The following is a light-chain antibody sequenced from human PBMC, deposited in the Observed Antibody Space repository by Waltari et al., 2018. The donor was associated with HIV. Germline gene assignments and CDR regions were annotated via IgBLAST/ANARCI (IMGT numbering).Light chain of an antibody. Sequence: EHVSTPSPGTLSLSLGERATLSCRASQSVSSSDLAWYQQKPGQAPRLLIYDVSSRATGIPDRFSGSGSGTDFTLTISRLEPEDFAMYYCQQFGSSTWTFGQGTKVEIK. J-gene: IGKJ1*01. CDR1: QSVSSSD. CDR2: DVS. V-gene: IGKV3-20*01. CDR3: QQFGSSTWT.